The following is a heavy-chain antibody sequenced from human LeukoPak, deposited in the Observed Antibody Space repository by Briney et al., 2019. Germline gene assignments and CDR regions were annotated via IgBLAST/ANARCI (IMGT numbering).Heavy chain of an antibody. CDR3: ARRTTVTTIDY. CDR1: GFMFSRYW. V-gene: IGHV3-74*01. Sequence: RGSLRLSCAAPGFMFSRYWMHWVRQAPRRGLVWVSRINGDGSTTSYADSVKGRFSISRDNARNTLYLQMNSLRAKDTAVYYCARRTTVTTIDYWGQGTLVTVSS. CDR2: INGDGSTT. J-gene: IGHJ4*02. D-gene: IGHD4-17*01.